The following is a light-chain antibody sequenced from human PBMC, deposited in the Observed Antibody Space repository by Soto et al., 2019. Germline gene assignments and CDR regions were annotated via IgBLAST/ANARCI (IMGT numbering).Light chain of an antibody. CDR2: GAS. CDR1: QSVSSN. V-gene: IGKV3-15*01. J-gene: IGKJ4*01. CDR3: RQYNNWPQT. Sequence: EIVMTQSPATLSVSPGERATLSCRASQSVSSNLAWYQQKPGQAPRLLIYGASTRATGIPARFSGSGSGTEFTLTISSLQSEDFAVYYCRQYNNWPQTFGGGTKVEIK.